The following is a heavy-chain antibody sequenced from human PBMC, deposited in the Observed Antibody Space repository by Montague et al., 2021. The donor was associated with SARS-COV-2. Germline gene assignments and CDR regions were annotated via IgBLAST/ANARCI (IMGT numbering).Heavy chain of an antibody. V-gene: IGHV4-59*01. CDR3: ARAGWELRVGDYYFGY. Sequence: SETLSLTCTVSGGSISPYYWSWIRQPPGKGLERIGNIYYTGSTNYNSSPKSRLTISVDTSENQFSLTVTSVTLADTAVYYCARAGWELRVGDYYFGYWGQGALVTVSS. J-gene: IGHJ4*02. CDR2: IYYTGST. D-gene: IGHD1-26*01. CDR1: GGSISPYY.